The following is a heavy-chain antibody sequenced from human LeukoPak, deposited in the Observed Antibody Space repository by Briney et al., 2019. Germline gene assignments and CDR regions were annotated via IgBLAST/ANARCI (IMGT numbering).Heavy chain of an antibody. Sequence: ASVKVSCKASGYTFTSYGISWVRQAPGQGLEWMGWISAYNGNTNYAQKLQGRVTTTTDTSTSTAYMELRSLRSDDTAVYYCARDPYYDFWSGPQINWFDPWGQGTLVTVSS. J-gene: IGHJ5*02. V-gene: IGHV1-18*01. CDR3: ARDPYYDFWSGPQINWFDP. CDR1: GYTFTSYG. CDR2: ISAYNGNT. D-gene: IGHD3-3*01.